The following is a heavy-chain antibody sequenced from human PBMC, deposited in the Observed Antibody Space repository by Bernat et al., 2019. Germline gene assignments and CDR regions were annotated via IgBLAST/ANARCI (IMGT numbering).Heavy chain of an antibody. D-gene: IGHD3-10*01. V-gene: IGHV4-34*01. CDR2: INHSGST. J-gene: IGHJ5*02. Sequence: QVQLQQWGAGFLKPSETLSLTCAVYVGSFMVYSWSWFRKPPGKGLEWIGEINHSGSTNYNPSLKSRFTISVDTSKNQFSLKLSSVTAADTAVYYCARVYYYGSGSYYNSERREDNWFDPWGQGTLVTVSS. CDR1: VGSFMVYS. CDR3: ARVYYYGSGSYYNSERREDNWFDP.